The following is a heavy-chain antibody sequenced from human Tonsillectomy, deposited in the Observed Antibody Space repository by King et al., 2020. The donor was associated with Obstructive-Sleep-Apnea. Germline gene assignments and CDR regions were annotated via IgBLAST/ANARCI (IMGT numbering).Heavy chain of an antibody. D-gene: IGHD2-21*02. Sequence: VQLVESGGGVVQPGRSLRLSCAASGFTFSNYGMHWVRQAPGKGLEWVSVIWYDGRNKYYADSVKGRFTISRDNSKNTLYLQMNRLRAEDTAVDYCARQGGYCGGDCYPGYFDLWGRGTLVTVSS. CDR2: IWYDGRNK. J-gene: IGHJ2*01. CDR1: GFTFSNYG. V-gene: IGHV3-33*01. CDR3: ARQGGYCGGDCYPGYFDL.